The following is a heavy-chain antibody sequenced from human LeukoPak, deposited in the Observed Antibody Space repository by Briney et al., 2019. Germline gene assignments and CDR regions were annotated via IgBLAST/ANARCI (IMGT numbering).Heavy chain of an antibody. D-gene: IGHD3-16*01. CDR3: AKDGEDTWGQYV. Sequence: GGSLRLSCAASGFTFGDYNMHWVRQAPGKGLEWVSLICWSGSSKYYADPVKGRFTISRDNSKNSLYLQMNKLRTEGTAVYDCAKDGEDTWGQYVWRQGTVVPVSS. J-gene: IGHJ4*02. CDR2: ICWSGSSK. V-gene: IGHV3-43*01. CDR1: GFTFGDYN.